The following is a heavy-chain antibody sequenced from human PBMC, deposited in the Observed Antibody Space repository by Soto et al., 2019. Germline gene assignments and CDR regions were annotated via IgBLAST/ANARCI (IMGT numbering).Heavy chain of an antibody. D-gene: IGHD6-6*01. J-gene: IGHJ6*02. CDR2: INAGNGNT. Sequence: ASVKVSCKASGYTFITYAIYWVRQAPGQRLEWMGWINAGNGNTKYSQKFQGRVTITRDTSARTAYMELRSLQSEDTAVYYCARSIAARLYYFYGMDVWGQRTTVTVSS. V-gene: IGHV1-3*01. CDR1: GYTFITYA. CDR3: ARSIAARLYYFYGMDV.